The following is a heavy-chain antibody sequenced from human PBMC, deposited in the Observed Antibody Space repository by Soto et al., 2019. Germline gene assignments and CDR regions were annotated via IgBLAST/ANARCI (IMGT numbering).Heavy chain of an antibody. J-gene: IGHJ6*02. V-gene: IGHV1-3*01. CDR1: GYTFIRNP. D-gene: IGHD4-17*01. Sequence: GASVKVSCKTSGYTFIRNPIHWVRQAPGQRLEWMGWLSAGNGNSDYSQKFRGRLTITRDTSASTVYMELSSLTSEDTAVYFCTRAGDAFNHFGLDVWGQGTSVTVSS. CDR2: LSAGNGNS. CDR3: TRAGDAFNHFGLDV.